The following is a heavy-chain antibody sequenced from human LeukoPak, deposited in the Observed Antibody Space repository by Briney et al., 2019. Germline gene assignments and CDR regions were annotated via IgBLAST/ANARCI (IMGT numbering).Heavy chain of an antibody. V-gene: IGHV1-2*02. CDR1: GYTFTGYY. CDR3: ARDRSNRNAVAGFDY. D-gene: IGHD1-14*01. J-gene: IGHJ4*02. Sequence: ASVKVSCKASGYTFTGYYMHWVRQAPGQGLEWMGWINPNSGGTNYAQKFQGRVTVTRDTSASTAYMELSSLRSEDMAVYYCARDRSNRNAVAGFDYWGQGTLVTVSS. CDR2: INPNSGGT.